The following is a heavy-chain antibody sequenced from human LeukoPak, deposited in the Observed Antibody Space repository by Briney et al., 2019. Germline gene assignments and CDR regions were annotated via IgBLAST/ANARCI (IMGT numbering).Heavy chain of an antibody. J-gene: IGHJ4*02. CDR3: ARDQIDY. CDR2: ISESSSTI. Sequence: HPGGSLRLSCAASGFTFSTYGMNWVRQAPGKGLEWASYISESSSTIYYADPVKGRFTISRDNAKNSLYLQMNTLRAEDTAVYYCARDQIDYWGQGTLVTVSS. CDR1: GFTFSTYG. V-gene: IGHV3-48*01.